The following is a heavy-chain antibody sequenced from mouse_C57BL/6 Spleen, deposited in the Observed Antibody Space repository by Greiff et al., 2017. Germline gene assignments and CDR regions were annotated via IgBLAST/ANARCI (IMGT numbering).Heavy chain of an antibody. V-gene: IGHV5-4*01. J-gene: IGHJ4*01. D-gene: IGHD2-1*01. Sequence: EVKLVESGGGLVKPGGSLKLSCAASGFTFSSYAMSWVRQTPEKRLEWVATISDGGSYTYYPDNVKGRFPISRDNAKNNLYLQMSHLKSEDTAMYYCARDRNYDYAMDYWGQGTSVTVSS. CDR2: ISDGGSYT. CDR1: GFTFSSYA. CDR3: ARDRNYDYAMDY.